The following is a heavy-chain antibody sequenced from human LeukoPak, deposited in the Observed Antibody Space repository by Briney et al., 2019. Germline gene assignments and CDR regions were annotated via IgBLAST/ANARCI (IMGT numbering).Heavy chain of an antibody. D-gene: IGHD6-13*01. CDR1: GFTFSSYG. CDR3: AKGKSSSWFDAFDI. Sequence: GGSLRLSCAASGFTFSSYGMHWVRLAPGKGLEWVAFIRYDGSNKYYADSVKGRFTISRDNSKNTLYLQMNSLKTEDTAVYYCAKGKSSSWFDAFDIWGQGTMVTVSS. V-gene: IGHV3-30*02. CDR2: IRYDGSNK. J-gene: IGHJ3*02.